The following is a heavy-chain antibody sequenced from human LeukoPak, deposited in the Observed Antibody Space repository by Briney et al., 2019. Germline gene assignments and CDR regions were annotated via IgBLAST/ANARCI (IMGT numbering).Heavy chain of an antibody. CDR3: ARVVDTHFDY. CDR2: IKSDGSTT. D-gene: IGHD5-18*01. Sequence: GGSLRLSCAASGFTFSSYWMHWVRQAPGKGLVWVSRIKSDGSTTTYADSVKGRFTISRDNAKNTLYLQMNSLRAEDTAVYYCARVVDTHFDYWGQGTLVTVSS. V-gene: IGHV3-74*01. CDR1: GFTFSSYW. J-gene: IGHJ4*02.